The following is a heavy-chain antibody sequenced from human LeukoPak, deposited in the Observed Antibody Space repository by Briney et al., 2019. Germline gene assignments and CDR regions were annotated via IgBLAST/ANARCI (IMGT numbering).Heavy chain of an antibody. CDR3: ARRVAAAGTGWFDP. D-gene: IGHD6-13*01. V-gene: IGHV4-34*01. Sequence: SETLSLTCAVYGGSFSGYYWSWIRQPPGKGLEWIGEINHSGSTNYNPSLKSRVTISVDTSKNQFSLKLSSVTAADTAVYYCARRVAAAGTGWFDPWDQGTLVTVSS. CDR2: INHSGST. CDR1: GGSFSGYY. J-gene: IGHJ5*02.